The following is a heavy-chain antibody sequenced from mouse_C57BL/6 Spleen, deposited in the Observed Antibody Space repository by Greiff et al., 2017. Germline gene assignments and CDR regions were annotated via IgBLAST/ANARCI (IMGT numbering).Heavy chain of an antibody. D-gene: IGHD2-4*01. J-gene: IGHJ1*03. CDR1: GFSLTSYG. Sequence: VQLQQSGPGLVQPSQSLSITCTVSGFSLTSYGVHWVRQSPGKGLEWLGVIWSGGSTDYNAAFISRLSISKDNSKSKVFLKMNSLQADDTAIYYCARRGMITTDWYFDVWGTGTTVTVSS. V-gene: IGHV2-2*01. CDR3: ARRGMITTDWYFDV. CDR2: IWSGGST.